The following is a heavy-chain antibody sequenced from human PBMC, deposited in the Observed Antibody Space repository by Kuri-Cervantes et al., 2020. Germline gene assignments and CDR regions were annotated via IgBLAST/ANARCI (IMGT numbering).Heavy chain of an antibody. CDR2: TTSDTVNT. Sequence: ASVKVFCKASGYTFTSYAMNWVRQAPGQGLEWIGWTTSDTVNTKYAQKVHMRVAMTRDTSTSTVYMELSSLRSEDTAVYYCARDQAHYYDSRWGNYFDYWGQGTLVTVSS. D-gene: IGHD3-22*01. CDR3: ARDQAHYYDSRWGNYFDY. V-gene: IGHV1-3*01. J-gene: IGHJ4*02. CDR1: GYTFTSYA.